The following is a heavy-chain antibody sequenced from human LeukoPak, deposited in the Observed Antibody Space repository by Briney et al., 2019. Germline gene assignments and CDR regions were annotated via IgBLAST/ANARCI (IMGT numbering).Heavy chain of an antibody. CDR2: IYYSGST. CDR1: GGSISSSSYY. V-gene: IGHV4-39*01. Sequence: SETLSLTCTVSGGSISSSSYYWGWIRQPPGKGLEWIGRIYYSGSTYYNPSLKSRVTISVGTSKNQFSLKLSSVTAADTAVYYCARRGYSYGYGAFDIWGQGTMVTVSS. CDR3: ARRGYSYGYGAFDI. J-gene: IGHJ3*02. D-gene: IGHD5-18*01.